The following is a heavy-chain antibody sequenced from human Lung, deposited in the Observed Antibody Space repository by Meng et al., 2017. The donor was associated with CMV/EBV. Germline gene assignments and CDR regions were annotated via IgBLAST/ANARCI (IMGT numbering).Heavy chain of an antibody. V-gene: IGHV4-34*01. Sequence: SXTXSLTCAVYGGSFSGYYWSWIRQPPGKWLEWIGEINHSGSTDYNPSLQSRVTISVDTSKNQFPLKLSSVTAADMAVYYCASRGRAPVGDWGQGPLVTVSS. CDR2: INHSGST. CDR1: GGSFSGYY. CDR3: ASRGRAPVGD. J-gene: IGHJ4*02. D-gene: IGHD3-10*01.